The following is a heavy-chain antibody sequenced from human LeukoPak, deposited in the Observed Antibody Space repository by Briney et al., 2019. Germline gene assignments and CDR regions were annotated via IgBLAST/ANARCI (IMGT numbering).Heavy chain of an antibody. Sequence: GGSLRLSCAASGFTFSSYEMNWVRQAPGKGLEWVSSISSSSSYIYYADSVKGRFTISRDNAKNSLYLQMNSLRAEDTAVYYCARESVPFYYYYYMDVWGKGTTVTVSS. CDR3: ARESVPFYYYYYMDV. V-gene: IGHV3-21*01. CDR2: ISSSSSYI. CDR1: GFTFSSYE. J-gene: IGHJ6*03.